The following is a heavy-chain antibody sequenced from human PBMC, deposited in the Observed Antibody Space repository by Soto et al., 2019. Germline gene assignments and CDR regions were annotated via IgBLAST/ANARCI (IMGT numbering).Heavy chain of an antibody. CDR2: IYYSGST. Sequence: LSLTGTVSGGSISSGDYYLSCIRQPPGKRLEWIGYIYYSGSTYYNPSLKSRVTISVDTSKSKSSLKLSSVTAAHTAVYYCARAQPVIYYYGMDVWRKRTTVTASS. CDR3: ARAQPVIYYYGMDV. CDR1: GGSISSGDYY. J-gene: IGHJ6*01. V-gene: IGHV4-30-4*01. D-gene: IGHD2-2*01.